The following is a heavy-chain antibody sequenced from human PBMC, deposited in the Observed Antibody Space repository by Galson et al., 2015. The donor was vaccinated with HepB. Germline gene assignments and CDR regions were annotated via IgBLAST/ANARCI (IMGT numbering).Heavy chain of an antibody. CDR2: IYYSGST. D-gene: IGHD3-22*01. Sequence: LSLTCTVSGGSISSYYWSWIRQPPGKGLEWIGYIYYSGSTNYNPSLKSRVTISVDTSKNQFSLKLSSVTAADTAVYYCARQPYYYDSSGYPAHDAFDIWGQGTMVTVPS. CDR1: GGSISSYY. V-gene: IGHV4-59*01. CDR3: ARQPYYYDSSGYPAHDAFDI. J-gene: IGHJ3*02.